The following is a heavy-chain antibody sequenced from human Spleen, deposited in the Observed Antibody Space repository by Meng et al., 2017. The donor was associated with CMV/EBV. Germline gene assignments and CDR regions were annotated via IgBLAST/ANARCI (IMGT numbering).Heavy chain of an antibody. V-gene: IGHV1-46*01. CDR1: GYTFTTFY. Sequence: SGYTFTTFYIHWVRQAPGQGLEWMGMINPGGGGTTYAQNFQGKVTMTRDTSTSTVFMELSSLRSDDTAVYYCARDHPTLFGRYDFDYWGQGTLVTVSS. J-gene: IGHJ4*02. D-gene: IGHD3-10*01. CDR3: ARDHPTLFGRYDFDY. CDR2: INPGGGGT.